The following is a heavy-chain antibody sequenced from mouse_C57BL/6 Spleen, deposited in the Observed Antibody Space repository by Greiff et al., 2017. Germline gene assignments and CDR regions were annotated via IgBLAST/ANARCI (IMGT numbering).Heavy chain of an antibody. CDR2: FHPYNDDT. Sequence: VQLLQSGAELVKPGASVKMSCKASGYTFTTYYIAWMNQTHGTSLEWIGYFHPYNDDTKYNEKFKGQATLTVEKASSTGYLELSRLTSEESAGEDGARRSYDYDDAMDYWGQGTSVTVAS. J-gene: IGHJ4*01. D-gene: IGHD2-4*01. CDR3: ARRSYDYDDAMDY. CDR1: GYTFTTYY. V-gene: IGHV1-47*01.